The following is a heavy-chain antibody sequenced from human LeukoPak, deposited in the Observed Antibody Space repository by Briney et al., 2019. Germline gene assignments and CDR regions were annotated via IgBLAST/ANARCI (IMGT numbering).Heavy chain of an antibody. J-gene: IGHJ5*02. D-gene: IGHD6-6*01. V-gene: IGHV4-59*12. Sequence: SETLSLTCTVSGGSISSYYWSWIRQPPGKGLEWIGYIYYSGSTNYNPSLKSRVTMSVDTSKNQFSLKLSSVTAADTAVYYCARTLSNSLYSSSTRGSWFDPWGQGTLVTVSS. CDR3: ARTLSNSLYSSSTRGSWFDP. CDR1: GGSISSYY. CDR2: IYYSGST.